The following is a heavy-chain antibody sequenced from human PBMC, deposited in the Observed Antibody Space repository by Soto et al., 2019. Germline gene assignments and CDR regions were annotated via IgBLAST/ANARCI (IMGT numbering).Heavy chain of an antibody. D-gene: IGHD3-22*01. J-gene: IGHJ4*02. CDR1: GLTFDDYA. Sequence: EVQLVESGGDLVQPGRSLRLSCVVSGLTFDDYAMHWVRQPPGKGLEWVSSITWNSASIGYAASVRGRFTISRDNAKNSLYLQMNSLTADDTALYYCAKARGNSWFYDLDFWGQGTPVTVSS. V-gene: IGHV3-9*01. CDR2: ITWNSASI. CDR3: AKARGNSWFYDLDF.